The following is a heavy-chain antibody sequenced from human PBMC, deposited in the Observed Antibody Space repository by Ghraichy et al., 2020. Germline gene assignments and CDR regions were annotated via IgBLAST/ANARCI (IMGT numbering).Heavy chain of an antibody. CDR1: GFTFSSDY. J-gene: IGHJ3*02. D-gene: IGHD2-15*01. Sequence: GESLNISCAASGFTFSSDYMDWVRHAPRKGLGLVGRIRNKGERYTTEYPASVKRSITIARDDSQNSLSLQMNNLKTEDTALYYCGSIRQDRAFDIWGQGGMVAVS. V-gene: IGHV3-72*01. CDR3: GSIRQDRAFDI. CDR2: IRNKGERYTT.